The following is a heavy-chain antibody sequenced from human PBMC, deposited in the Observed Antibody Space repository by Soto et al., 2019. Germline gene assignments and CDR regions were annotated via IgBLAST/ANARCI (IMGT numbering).Heavy chain of an antibody. CDR3: ARITMIVVVIDY. CDR1: GGSISSGDYY. CDR2: IYYSGST. J-gene: IGHJ4*02. D-gene: IGHD3-22*01. Sequence: KTSETLSLTCTVSGGSISSGDYYWSWIRQPPGKGLEWIGYIYYSGSTYYNPSLKSRVTISVDTSKNQFSLKLSSVTAADTAVYYCARITMIVVVIDYWGQGTLVTVSS. V-gene: IGHV4-30-4*01.